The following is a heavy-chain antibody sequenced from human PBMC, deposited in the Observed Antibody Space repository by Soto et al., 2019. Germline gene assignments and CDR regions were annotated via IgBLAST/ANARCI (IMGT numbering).Heavy chain of an antibody. CDR1: GFTFSNAW. Sequence: EVQLVESGGGLVKPGGSLRLSCAASGFTFSNAWMNWVRQAPGKGLEWVGRIKSKTDGGTTDYAAPVKGRFTISRDDSKNTLYLQMNSLKTEDTAVYYCTTAWIVGATRFDYWGQGTLVTVSS. D-gene: IGHD1-26*01. CDR2: IKSKTDGGTT. J-gene: IGHJ4*02. V-gene: IGHV3-15*01. CDR3: TTAWIVGATRFDY.